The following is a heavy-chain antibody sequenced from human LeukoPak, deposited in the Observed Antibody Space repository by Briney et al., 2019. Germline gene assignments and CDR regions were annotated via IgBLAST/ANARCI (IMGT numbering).Heavy chain of an antibody. V-gene: IGHV4-34*01. CDR1: GGSFSGYY. CDR3: ARGRDMLSAWFGELLPTGDWFDL. CDR2: INHSGST. Sequence: SETLSLTCAVYGGSFSGYYWNWIRQPPGKGLEWIGEINHSGSTNYNPSLKSRVTISVDTSKNQFSLKLSSVTAADTAVYYCARGRDMLSAWFGELLPTGDWFDLWGQGTLVTVSS. D-gene: IGHD3-10*01. J-gene: IGHJ5*02.